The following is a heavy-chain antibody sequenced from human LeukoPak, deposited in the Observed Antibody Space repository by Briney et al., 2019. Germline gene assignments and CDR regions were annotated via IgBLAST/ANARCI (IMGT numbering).Heavy chain of an antibody. CDR3: ARRGSSWYLYDLDY. J-gene: IGHJ4*02. D-gene: IGHD6-13*01. V-gene: IGHV1-18*01. CDR2: INAYNGNT. Sequence: PWASVKVSCKASGYTFTSYGISWVRQAPGQGLEWMGWINAYNGNTNYAQKLQGRVTMTTDTSTSTAYMELRSLRSDDTAVYYCARRGSSWYLYDLDYWGQGTLVTVSS. CDR1: GYTFTSYG.